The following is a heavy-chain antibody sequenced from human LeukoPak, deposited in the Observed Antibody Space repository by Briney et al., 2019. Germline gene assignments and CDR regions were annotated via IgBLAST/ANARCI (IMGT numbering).Heavy chain of an antibody. CDR2: IIPIFGTA. Sequence: ASVKVSCKASGGTFTSYAISWVRQPPGQGLEWMGGIIPIFGTANYAQKFQGRVTITADESTSTAYMELSSLRSEDTAVYYCARDCSSTSCYQDSNWFDPWGQGTLVTVSS. J-gene: IGHJ5*02. V-gene: IGHV1-69*13. D-gene: IGHD2-2*01. CDR1: GGTFTSYA. CDR3: ARDCSSTSCYQDSNWFDP.